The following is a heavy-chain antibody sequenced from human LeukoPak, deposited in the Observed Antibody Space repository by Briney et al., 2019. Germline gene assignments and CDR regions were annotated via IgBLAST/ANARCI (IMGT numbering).Heavy chain of an antibody. CDR3: AKSPPTISTWIQLGFTNNWFDP. Sequence: GGSLRLSCAASGFTFSSYSMSWVRQAPGKGLEWVAVISYDGSNKYYADSVKGRFTISRDNSKNTLYLQMNSLRAEDTAVYYCAKSPPTISTWIQLGFTNNWFDPWGQGTLVTVSS. CDR1: GFTFSSYS. CDR2: ISYDGSNK. D-gene: IGHD5-18*01. J-gene: IGHJ5*02. V-gene: IGHV3-30*18.